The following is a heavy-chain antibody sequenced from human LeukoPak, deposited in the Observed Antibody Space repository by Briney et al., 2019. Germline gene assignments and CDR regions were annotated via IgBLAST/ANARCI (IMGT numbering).Heavy chain of an antibody. CDR1: GGSISSYY. J-gene: IGHJ4*02. V-gene: IGHV4-59*01. CDR2: IYYSGST. D-gene: IGHD3-3*01. Sequence: PSETLSLTCTVSGGSISSYYWSWIRQPPGKGLEWIGYIYYSGSTNYNPSLKSRVTISVDTSKNQFSLKLSSVTAADTAVYYCARAPTNYDFWSGYYPHYFDYWGQGTLVTVSS. CDR3: ARAPTNYDFWSGYYPHYFDY.